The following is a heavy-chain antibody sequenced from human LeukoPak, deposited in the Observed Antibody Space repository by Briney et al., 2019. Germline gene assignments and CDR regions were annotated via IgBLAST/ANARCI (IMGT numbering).Heavy chain of an antibody. D-gene: IGHD2-15*01. V-gene: IGHV1-69*13. CDR2: IIPIFGTA. CDR1: GGTFSSYA. CDR3: ARDRGKDCSGGSCYLEWFDP. J-gene: IGHJ5*02. Sequence: ASVKVSCKASGGTFSSYAISWVRQAPGQGLEWMGGIIPIFGTANYAQKFQGRVTITADEPTSTAYMELSSLRSEDTAVYYCARDRGKDCSGGSCYLEWFDPWGQGTLVTVSS.